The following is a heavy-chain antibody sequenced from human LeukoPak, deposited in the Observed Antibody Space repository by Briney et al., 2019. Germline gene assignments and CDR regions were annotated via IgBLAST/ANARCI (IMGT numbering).Heavy chain of an antibody. CDR1: GFTFSDYY. V-gene: IGHV3-11*04. J-gene: IGHJ5*02. Sequence: AGGSLRLSCAASGFTFSDYYMSWIRQAPGKGLEWVSYISSSGSTIYYADSVKGRFTISRDNAKNSLYLQMNSLRAEDTAVYYCARDHCSSTRCSYNWFDPWGQGTLVTVSS. CDR3: ARDHCSSTRCSYNWFDP. CDR2: ISSSGSTI. D-gene: IGHD2-2*01.